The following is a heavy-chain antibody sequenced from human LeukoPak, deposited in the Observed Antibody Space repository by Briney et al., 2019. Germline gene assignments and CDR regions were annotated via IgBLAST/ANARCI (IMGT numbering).Heavy chain of an antibody. Sequence: GASVKVSCKASGYTFTTYSITWVRQAPGQGLEWMGWISGANGDTNYAEKFQGRITMTTDSSTSTAYMGLRSLTPDDTGLYYCARLWADTAYWGQGTLVTVSS. CDR3: ARLWADTAY. CDR2: ISGANGDT. CDR1: GYTFTTYS. J-gene: IGHJ4*02. D-gene: IGHD1-26*01. V-gene: IGHV1-18*01.